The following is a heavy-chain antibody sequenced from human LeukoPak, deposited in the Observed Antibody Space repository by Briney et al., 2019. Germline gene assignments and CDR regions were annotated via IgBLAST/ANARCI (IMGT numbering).Heavy chain of an antibody. V-gene: IGHV3-23*01. J-gene: IGHJ4*02. CDR3: AVRGWIQLWSPSY. Sequence: GGSLRLSCAASGFTFSTYAMSWVRQAPGKGLEWVSAISGSGGSTYYADSVKGRFTISRDNSKNTLYLQMNSLRAEDTAVYYCAVRGWIQLWSPSYWGQGTLVTVSS. CDR2: ISGSGGST. CDR1: GFTFSTYA. D-gene: IGHD5-18*01.